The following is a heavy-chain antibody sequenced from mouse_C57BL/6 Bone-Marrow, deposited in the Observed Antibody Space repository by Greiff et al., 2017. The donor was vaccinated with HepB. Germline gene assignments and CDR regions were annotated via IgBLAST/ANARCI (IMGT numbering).Heavy chain of an antibody. J-gene: IGHJ2*01. Sequence: VQLQQPGAELVKPGASVKLSCKASGYTFTSYWMHWVKQRPGRGLEWIGRIDPNSGGTKYNEKFKSKATLTVDKPSSTAYMQLSSLTYEDSAVYYCARRIEFPYYYGSSYFDYWGQGTTLTVSS. CDR1: GYTFTSYW. D-gene: IGHD1-1*01. CDR2: IDPNSGGT. CDR3: ARRIEFPYYYGSSYFDY. V-gene: IGHV1-72*01.